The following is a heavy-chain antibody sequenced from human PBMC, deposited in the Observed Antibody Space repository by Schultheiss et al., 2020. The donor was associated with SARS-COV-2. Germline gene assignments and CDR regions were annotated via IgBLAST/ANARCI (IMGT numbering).Heavy chain of an antibody. CDR2: INHSGST. Sequence: GSLRLSCAASGFTFSSYSMNWVRQAPGKGLEWIGEINHSGSTNYNPSLKSRVTISLDTSKNQFSLKLSSVTAADTAVYYCARVGDYGDQDYWGQGTLVTVSS. CDR3: ARVGDYGDQDY. CDR1: GFTFSSYS. J-gene: IGHJ4*02. D-gene: IGHD4-17*01. V-gene: IGHV4-34*01.